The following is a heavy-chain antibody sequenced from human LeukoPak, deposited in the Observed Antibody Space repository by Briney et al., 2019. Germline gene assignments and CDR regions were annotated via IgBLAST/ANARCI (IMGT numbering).Heavy chain of an antibody. J-gene: IGHJ6*02. CDR1: GFTFSSYG. D-gene: IGHD5-12*01. CDR3: AKDIVATSRYYYYGMDV. Sequence: GRSLRLSCAASGFTFSSYGMHWVRQAPGKGLEWVAVISYDGSNKYYADSVKGRFTISRDNSKNTLYLQMNSLRAEDTAVYYCAKDIVATSRYYYYGMDVWGQGTTVTVSS. V-gene: IGHV3-30*18. CDR2: ISYDGSNK.